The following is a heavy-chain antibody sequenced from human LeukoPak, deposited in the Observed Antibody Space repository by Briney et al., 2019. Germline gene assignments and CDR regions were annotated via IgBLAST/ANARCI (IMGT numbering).Heavy chain of an antibody. V-gene: IGHV3-74*03. CDR1: GFTFSSYW. Sequence: GGSLRLSCAASGFTFSSYWMHWVRHAPGKGLVWVSRINSDGSSTMYADSVKGRFTISRDNAKNTLYLQMNSLRAEDTAVYYCARDLTTSYCSSTSCYGGFDYWGQGTLVTVSS. D-gene: IGHD2-2*01. CDR2: INSDGSST. CDR3: ARDLTTSYCSSTSCYGGFDY. J-gene: IGHJ4*02.